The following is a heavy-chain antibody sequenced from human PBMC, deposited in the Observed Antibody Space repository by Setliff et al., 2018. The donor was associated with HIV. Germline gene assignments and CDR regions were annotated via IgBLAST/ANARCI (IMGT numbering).Heavy chain of an antibody. D-gene: IGHD6-13*01. J-gene: IGHJ4*02. CDR3: ARDQGSTWFWDYFDY. Sequence: SETLSLTCTVSGGSISSYYWSWIRQPPGKALEWIGYIYSSGTTIYNPSLKSRVAMSVDTSKNQFSLKLSSVTAADTATYYCARDQGSTWFWDYFDYWGQGTLVTVS. V-gene: IGHV4-59*12. CDR2: IYSSGTT. CDR1: GGSISSYY.